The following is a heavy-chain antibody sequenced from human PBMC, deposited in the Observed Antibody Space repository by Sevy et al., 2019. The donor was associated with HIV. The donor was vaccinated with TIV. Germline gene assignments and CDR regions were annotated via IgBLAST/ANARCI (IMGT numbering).Heavy chain of an antibody. V-gene: IGHV3-33*01. CDR2: IWYDGINK. D-gene: IGHD3-10*01. CDR3: ARDNVLPMMITMVRGALSYNFDD. J-gene: IGHJ4*02. Sequence: GGSLRLSCEVFGFTFSDYGMHWVRQAPGKGLEWVAGIWYDGINKYYADSVKGRFTISRDNSKNTLYIQMNSLRDEDTVIYICARDNVLPMMITMVRGALSYNFDDWGQGTLVTVSS. CDR1: GFTFSDYG.